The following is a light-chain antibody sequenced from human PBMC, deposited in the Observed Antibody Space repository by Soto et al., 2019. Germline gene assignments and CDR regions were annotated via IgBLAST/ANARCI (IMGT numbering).Light chain of an antibody. CDR2: AAS. V-gene: IGKV1-12*01. J-gene: IGKJ1*01. CDR3: QQYNSYSRT. CDR1: QGISSS. Sequence: DIQMTQSPSSVSASVGDRVTITCRASQGISSSLAWYQQKPGKAPKLLIYAASSLQSGVPSRFNGSGSGTEFTLTISSLQPDDFATYYCQQYNSYSRTFGQGTKVDIK.